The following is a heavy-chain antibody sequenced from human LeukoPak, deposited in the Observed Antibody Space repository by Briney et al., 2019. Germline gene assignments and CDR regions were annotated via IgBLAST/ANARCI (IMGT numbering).Heavy chain of an antibody. V-gene: IGHV4-59*08. J-gene: IGHJ4*02. CDR3: ATSLAQCSSCPFDY. D-gene: IGHD2-2*01. CDR2: IYYSGST. Sequence: SETLSLTCTVPGGSISSYYWSWIRQHPGKGLEWIGYIYYSGSTNYNPSLKSRVTISVDTSKNQFSLKLSSVTAADTAVYYCATSLAQCSSCPFDYWGQGTLVTVSS. CDR1: GGSISSYY.